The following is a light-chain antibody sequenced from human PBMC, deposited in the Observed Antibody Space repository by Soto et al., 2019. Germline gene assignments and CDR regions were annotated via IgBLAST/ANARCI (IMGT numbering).Light chain of an antibody. J-gene: IGKJ4*01. CDR1: RGISSW. Sequence: TQMTQSPSSVSASVGDRVTITCRASRGISSWLAWYQQKPGKAPRLLIYAASSLQSGVPSRFSGSGSGTDFTLTITSLQPEDFATYYCQQAASFPVSFCGGTKVENK. CDR3: QQAASFPVS. V-gene: IGKV1-12*01. CDR2: AAS.